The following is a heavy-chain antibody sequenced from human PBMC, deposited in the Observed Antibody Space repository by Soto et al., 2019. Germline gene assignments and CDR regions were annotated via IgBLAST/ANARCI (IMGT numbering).Heavy chain of an antibody. D-gene: IGHD2-8*01. CDR2: ISAYNGNT. J-gene: IGHJ4*02. Sequence: GASVKVSCKASGYTFTSYGISWVRQAPGQGLEWMGWISAYNGNTNYAQKLQGRVTMTTDTSTSTAYMELRSLRSDDTAVYYCARDPNYTGYCTNGVCSSILFFDDRGQGTLVTVSS. V-gene: IGHV1-18*01. CDR3: ARDPNYTGYCTNGVCSSILFFDD. CDR1: GYTFTSYG.